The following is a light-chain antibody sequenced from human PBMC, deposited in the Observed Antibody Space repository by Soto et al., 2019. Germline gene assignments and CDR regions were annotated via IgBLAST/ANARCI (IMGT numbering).Light chain of an antibody. Sequence: PGERATLSCRASQSVKSSYLAWYRQKPGQTPRLLIYDASTRATGIPDRFSGSGSGTNFTLTISSLQPEDFAAYYCQQSYSAPITFGQGTRLEIK. CDR3: QQSYSAPIT. J-gene: IGKJ5*01. V-gene: IGKV3D-20*02. CDR1: QSVKSSY. CDR2: DAS.